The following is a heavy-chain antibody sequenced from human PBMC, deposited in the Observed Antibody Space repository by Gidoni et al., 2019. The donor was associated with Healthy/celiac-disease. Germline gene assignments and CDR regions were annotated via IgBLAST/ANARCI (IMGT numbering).Heavy chain of an antibody. V-gene: IGHV3-33*01. D-gene: IGHD2-2*02. CDR1: GFTFSSYG. Sequence: QVQLVESGGGVVQPGRSLRLSCAASGFTFSSYGMHWVRQAPVKGLEWVAVIWYDGSNKYYADSVNSRFTISRDNSKNTLYLQMNSLRAEDTAVYYCARDLRDHYCSSTSCYTFQHWGQGTLVTVSS. CDR2: IWYDGSNK. J-gene: IGHJ1*01. CDR3: ARDLRDHYCSSTSCYTFQH.